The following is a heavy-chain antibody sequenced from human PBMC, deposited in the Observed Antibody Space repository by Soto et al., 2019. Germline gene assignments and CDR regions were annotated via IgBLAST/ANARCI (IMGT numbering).Heavy chain of an antibody. V-gene: IGHV4-30-4*02. CDR1: GDSINSGDYY. CDR2: IHFSGRT. D-gene: IGHD5-18*01. CDR3: ARDKQGFSYGYGSQYFYYHGLDV. J-gene: IGHJ6*02. Sequence: KPSDTLSLTCIVSGDSINSGDYYWSWIRQPPGKGLEWIGNIHFSGRTYYSPSLKSRVTMSTDTSKNQFSLRLTYVTSADTAVYYCARDKQGFSYGYGSQYFYYHGLDVWGQGTTVTVSS.